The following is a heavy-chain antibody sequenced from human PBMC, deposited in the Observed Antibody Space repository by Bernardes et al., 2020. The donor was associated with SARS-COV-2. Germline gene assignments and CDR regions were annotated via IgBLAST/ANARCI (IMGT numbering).Heavy chain of an antibody. Sequence: SETLSLTCTVSGGSISSYYWSWIRQPPGKGLAWIGPLYSSGTTNYNPSPKCRVIISVDTSKNQFPLNLSPVNVVDTAVYYCARGAPVLNDYWGQGTLVTVSS. J-gene: IGHJ4*02. CDR1: GGSISSYY. CDR3: ARGAPVLNDY. V-gene: IGHV4-59*12. CDR2: LYSSGTT.